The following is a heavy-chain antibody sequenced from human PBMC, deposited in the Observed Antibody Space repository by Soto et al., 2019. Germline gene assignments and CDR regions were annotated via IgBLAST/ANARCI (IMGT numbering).Heavy chain of an antibody. CDR2: ISASSDVA. CDR1: GFPFSTCA. V-gene: IGHV3-23*01. J-gene: IGHJ6*02. D-gene: IGHD1-26*01. Sequence: EVQLLESGGGLVQPGGSLRLSCAASGFPFSTCAMNCVRQSPGKGLEWVSIISASSDVAYYAESVKGRFASSRDNSKNTLYLQMNSLRAEDTAVYYCAKYSGSYPVYNGLSLWGQGTTVTVS. CDR3: AKYSGSYPVYNGLSL.